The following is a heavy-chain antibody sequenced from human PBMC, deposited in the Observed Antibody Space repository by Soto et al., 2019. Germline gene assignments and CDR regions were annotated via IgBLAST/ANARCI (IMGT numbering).Heavy chain of an antibody. V-gene: IGHV3-30-3*01. D-gene: IGHD6-13*01. CDR3: ARDSFGYSSSWYVGY. Sequence: GGSLSLSCAASGFTFSSYAMHWVRQAPGKGLEWVAVISYDGSNKYYADSVKGRFTISRDNSKNTLYLQMNSLRAEDTSVYYCARDSFGYSSSWYVGYWGQGTLVTVSS. J-gene: IGHJ4*02. CDR1: GFTFSSYA. CDR2: ISYDGSNK.